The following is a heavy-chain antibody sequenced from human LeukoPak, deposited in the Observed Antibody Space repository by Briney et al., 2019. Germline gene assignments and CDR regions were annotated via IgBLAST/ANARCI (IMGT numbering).Heavy chain of an antibody. CDR2: ISAYNGNT. D-gene: IGHD6-19*01. Sequence: ASVKVSCKASGYTFTSYGISWVRQAPGQGLEWMGWISAYNGNTNYAQKLQGRVTMTTDTSTSTAYMELRSLRSDDTAVYYCARGLYRAAVAGTVGYWGQGTLVTVSS. CDR1: GYTFTSYG. V-gene: IGHV1-18*01. J-gene: IGHJ4*02. CDR3: ARGLYRAAVAGTVGY.